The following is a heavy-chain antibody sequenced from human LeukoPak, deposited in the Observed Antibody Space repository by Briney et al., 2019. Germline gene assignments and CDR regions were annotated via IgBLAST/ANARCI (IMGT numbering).Heavy chain of an antibody. CDR3: ARLQWLVRAFDC. V-gene: IGHV1-2*02. D-gene: IGHD6-19*01. CDR2: INPNSGGT. J-gene: IGHJ4*02. Sequence: ASVKVSCKASGYTFTGYYMHWVRQAPGQGLEWMGWINPNSGGTNYAQKFQGRVTMTRDTSISTAYMELSRLRSDDTAVYYCARLQWLVRAFDCWGQGTLVTVSS. CDR1: GYTFTGYY.